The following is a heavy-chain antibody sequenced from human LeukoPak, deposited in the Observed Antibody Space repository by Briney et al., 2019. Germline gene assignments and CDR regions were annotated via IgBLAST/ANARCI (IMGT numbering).Heavy chain of an antibody. V-gene: IGHV1-46*01. CDR3: ARDQEGFDY. CDR1: GYTFTSNH. CDR2: IYPRDGST. Sequence: ASVKVSCKASGYTFTSNHIHWVRQAPGQGLEWMGMIYPRDGSTSYAQKFQGRVTVTRDTSTSTVHMELSGLRSEDTAVYYCARDQEGFDYWGQGTLVTVSS. J-gene: IGHJ4*02.